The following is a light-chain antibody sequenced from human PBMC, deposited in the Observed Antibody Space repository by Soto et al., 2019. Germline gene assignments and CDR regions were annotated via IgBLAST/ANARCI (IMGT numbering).Light chain of an antibody. V-gene: IGKV1-5*01. Sequence: DIQMTQSPSTLSASVGDRVTITCRASQSISSWLAWYQQKPGQAPRLLIYDVSSLQSGVPSRFSGSAAATEFTLTISSLQPDDFATYYCQQYANYWTFGQGTKVEMK. CDR1: QSISSW. CDR3: QQYANYWT. CDR2: DVS. J-gene: IGKJ1*01.